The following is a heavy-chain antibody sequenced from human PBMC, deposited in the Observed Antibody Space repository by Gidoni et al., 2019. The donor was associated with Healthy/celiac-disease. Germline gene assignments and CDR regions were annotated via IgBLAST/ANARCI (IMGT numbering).Heavy chain of an antibody. CDR2: ISYDGSNK. D-gene: IGHD3-22*01. CDR3: ARDRMIVVETAYYYYYYGMDV. J-gene: IGHJ6*02. V-gene: IGHV3-30-3*01. Sequence: QVQLVESGGGVVQPGRSLRLSCAASGITFSSYAMHWVRQAPGKGLEWVAVISYDGSNKYYADSVKGRFTISRDNSKNTLYLQMNSLRAEDTAVYYCARDRMIVVETAYYYYYYGMDVWGQGTTVTVSS. CDR1: GITFSSYA.